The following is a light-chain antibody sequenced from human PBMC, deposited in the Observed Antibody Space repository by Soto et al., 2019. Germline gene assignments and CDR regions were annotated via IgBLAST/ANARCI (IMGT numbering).Light chain of an antibody. CDR3: SSYSISTAYL. Sequence: QSALTQPPSASGSPGQSVTISCTGTSSDIGGYNSVSWYQQHPGKAPRLMIYEVNKRPSGVPDRFSGSKSGYTASLTVSGLQTEDEADYFCSSYSISTAYLFGTGTKLTVL. V-gene: IGLV2-8*01. CDR1: SSDIGGYNS. CDR2: EVN. J-gene: IGLJ1*01.